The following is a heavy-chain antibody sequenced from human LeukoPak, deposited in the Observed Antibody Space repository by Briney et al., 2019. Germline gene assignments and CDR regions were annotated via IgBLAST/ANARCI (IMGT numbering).Heavy chain of an antibody. J-gene: IGHJ4*02. CDR2: ISAYNGNT. Sequence: ASVKVSCKASGYTFTSYGISWVRQAPGQGLVWMGWISAYNGNTNYAQKLQGRVTMTTDTSTSTAYMELRSLRSDDTAVYYCARSAWFVVVAATVYFDYWGQGTLVTVSS. V-gene: IGHV1-18*01. D-gene: IGHD2-15*01. CDR1: GYTFTSYG. CDR3: ARSAWFVVVAATVYFDY.